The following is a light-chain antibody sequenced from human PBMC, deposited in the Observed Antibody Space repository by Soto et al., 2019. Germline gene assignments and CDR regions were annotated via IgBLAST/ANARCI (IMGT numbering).Light chain of an antibody. CDR3: SSYTSSSTWV. V-gene: IGLV2-14*01. Sequence: QSALTQPASVSGSPGQSITISCTGTSSDVGGYNYVSWYQQHPGKAPKLMIYEVSNRTLGVSNRFSGSNSGNAASLTISGLQAEDEADYYCSSYTSSSTWVFGGGTKLTVL. CDR1: SSDVGGYNY. CDR2: EVS. J-gene: IGLJ3*02.